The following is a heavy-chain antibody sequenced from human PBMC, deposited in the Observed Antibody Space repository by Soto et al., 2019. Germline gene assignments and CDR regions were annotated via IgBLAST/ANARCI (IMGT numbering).Heavy chain of an antibody. Sequence: ASETLSLTCTVSGGSISSYYWSWIRQPPGKGLEWIGYIYYSGSTNYNPSLKSRVTISVDTSKNQFSLKLSSVTAADTAVYYCARQVPVPVYCSGGSCYSGDYYYYMDVWGKGTTVTVSS. D-gene: IGHD2-15*01. V-gene: IGHV4-59*08. J-gene: IGHJ6*03. CDR3: ARQVPVPVYCSGGSCYSGDYYYYMDV. CDR1: GGSISSYY. CDR2: IYYSGST.